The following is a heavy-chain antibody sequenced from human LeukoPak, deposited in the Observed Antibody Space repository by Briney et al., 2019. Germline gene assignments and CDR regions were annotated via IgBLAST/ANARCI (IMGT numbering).Heavy chain of an antibody. Sequence: GASVKVSCKASGYTFTGYYMHWVRQAPGQGLEWMGWINPNSGGTNYAQKFQGRVTMTRDTSISTAYVELSRLRSDDTAVYYCAREGYSYSRYFDYWGQGTLVTVSS. CDR2: INPNSGGT. CDR3: AREGYSYSRYFDY. J-gene: IGHJ4*02. V-gene: IGHV1-2*02. D-gene: IGHD5-18*01. CDR1: GYTFTGYY.